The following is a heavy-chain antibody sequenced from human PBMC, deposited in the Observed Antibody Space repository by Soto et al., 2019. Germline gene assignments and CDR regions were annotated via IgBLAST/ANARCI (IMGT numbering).Heavy chain of an antibody. Sequence: ASVKVSCKASGYTFTSYAMHWVRQAPGQRLEWMGWINAGNGNTKYSQKFQGRVTITRDTSASTAYMELSSLRSEDTAVHYCARDSALFMVRGVDNWFDPWGQGTLVTVSS. J-gene: IGHJ5*02. D-gene: IGHD3-10*01. V-gene: IGHV1-3*01. CDR1: GYTFTSYA. CDR2: INAGNGNT. CDR3: ARDSALFMVRGVDNWFDP.